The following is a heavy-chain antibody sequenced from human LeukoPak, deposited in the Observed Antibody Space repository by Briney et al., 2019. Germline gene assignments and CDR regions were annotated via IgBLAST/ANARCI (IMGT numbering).Heavy chain of an antibody. D-gene: IGHD1-1*01. CDR2: IYPVDSDT. Sequence: GESRNISCKGSGYSFTSYWIAWVRQMPGKGLEWMGIIYPVDSDTRYSPSFQGQVTISADKSISTAYLQWSSLKASDTAMYYCAGLLEGDYYFDYWGQGTLVTLSS. CDR3: AGLLEGDYYFDY. J-gene: IGHJ4*02. CDR1: GYSFTSYW. V-gene: IGHV5-51*01.